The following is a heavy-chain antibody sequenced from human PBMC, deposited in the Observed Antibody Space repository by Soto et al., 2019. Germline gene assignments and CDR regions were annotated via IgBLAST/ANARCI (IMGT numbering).Heavy chain of an antibody. Sequence: GASVKVSCKASGGTFSSYAISWVRQAPGQGLEWMGGIIPIFGTANYAQKFQGRVTITADESTSTAYMELSSLRSEDTAVYYCARDNSGGAAYCGGDCSDWGQGTMVTVSS. J-gene: IGHJ3*01. CDR2: IIPIFGTA. CDR3: ARDNSGGAAYCGGDCSD. V-gene: IGHV1-69*13. CDR1: GGTFSSYA. D-gene: IGHD2-21*02.